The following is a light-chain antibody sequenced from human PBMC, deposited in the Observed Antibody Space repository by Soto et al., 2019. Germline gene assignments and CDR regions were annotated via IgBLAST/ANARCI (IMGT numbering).Light chain of an antibody. V-gene: IGKV3D-15*01. CDR1: QSVGGTF. CDR3: QQYNNWPT. Sequence: EIVLTQSPGTLSLSPGEGATLSCRASQSVGGTFLAWYQQKGGQAPRLLIHGASNRATGIPDRFSGSGSGTEFTLTISSLQSEDFAVYYCQQYNNWPTFGQGTKV. CDR2: GAS. J-gene: IGKJ1*01.